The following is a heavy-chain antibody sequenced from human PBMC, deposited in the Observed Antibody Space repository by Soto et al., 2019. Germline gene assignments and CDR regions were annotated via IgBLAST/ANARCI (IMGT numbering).Heavy chain of an antibody. J-gene: IGHJ4*02. CDR3: AIVTYSGYVDY. CDR2: INHSGST. CDR1: GGSFSGYY. V-gene: IGHV4-34*01. D-gene: IGHD1-26*01. Sequence: SETLSLTCAVYGGSFSGYYWSWIRQPPGKGLEWIGEINHSGSTNYNPSLKSRVTISVDTSKNQFSLKLSSVTAADTAVYYCAIVTYSGYVDYWGQGTLVTVSS.